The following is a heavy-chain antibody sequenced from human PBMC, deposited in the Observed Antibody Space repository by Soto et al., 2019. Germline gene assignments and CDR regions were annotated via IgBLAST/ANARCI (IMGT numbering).Heavy chain of an antibody. CDR2: ISGGGDAT. J-gene: IGHJ2*01. CDR1: GFTFFNYA. Sequence: EVQLLESGGGLVQPGGSLRLSCAGSGFTFFNYAMNWVRQAPGKGLEWVSSISGGGDATFFPDSVRGRFTFSRDNSKNTVTLQMNSLGVEDTAVYYCARNFLGSTTRPEYWYFDLWGRGTMVTVSS. D-gene: IGHD7-27*01. CDR3: ARNFLGSTTRPEYWYFDL. V-gene: IGHV3-23*01.